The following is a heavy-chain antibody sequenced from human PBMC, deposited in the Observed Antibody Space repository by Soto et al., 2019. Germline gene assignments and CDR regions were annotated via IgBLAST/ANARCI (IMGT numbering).Heavy chain of an antibody. J-gene: IGHJ4*02. CDR1: GGTFSSYA. V-gene: IGHV1-69*06. CDR2: IIPIFGTA. CDR3: ASTDLAYCGGDCYSSIDY. Sequence: QVQLVQSGAEVQKPGSSVKVSCKASGGTFSSYAISWVRQAPGQGLEWMGGIIPIFGTANYAQKFQGRVTITADKSTSTVYMELSSLRSEDTGVYYCASTDLAYCGGDCYSSIDYWGQGTLVTASS. D-gene: IGHD2-21*02.